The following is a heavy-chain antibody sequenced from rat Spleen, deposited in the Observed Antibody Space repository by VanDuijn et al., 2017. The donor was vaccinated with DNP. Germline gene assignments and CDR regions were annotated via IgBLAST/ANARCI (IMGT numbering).Heavy chain of an antibody. CDR1: GLTFSDYH. CDR3: ARQGPDNYGSNWFAY. CDR2: IIYEGTKT. J-gene: IGHJ3*01. D-gene: IGHD1-3*01. V-gene: IGHV5S10*01. Sequence: EVQLVESGGDSVQPGRSLKLSCVVSGLTFSDYHMAWVRQAPKRGLEWVATIIYEGTKTYYRDSVKGRFSISRHNAKSTLFLQMDSLRSEDTATYYCARQGPDNYGSNWFAYWGQGALVTVSS.